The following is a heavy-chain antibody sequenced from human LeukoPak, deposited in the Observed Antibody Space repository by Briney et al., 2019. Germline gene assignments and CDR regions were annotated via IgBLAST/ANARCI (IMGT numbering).Heavy chain of an antibody. Sequence: SVKVSCTASGGTFSSYAISWVRQAPGQGLEWMGGIIPIFGTANYAQKFQGRVTITADESTSTAYMELSSLRSEDTAVYYCARDQVATIRVSYYYYGMDVWGQGTTVTVSS. V-gene: IGHV1-69*01. CDR1: GGTFSSYA. J-gene: IGHJ6*02. CDR3: ARDQVATIRVSYYYYGMDV. D-gene: IGHD5-12*01. CDR2: IIPIFGTA.